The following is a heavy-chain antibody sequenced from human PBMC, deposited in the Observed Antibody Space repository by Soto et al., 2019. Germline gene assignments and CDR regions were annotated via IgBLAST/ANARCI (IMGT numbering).Heavy chain of an antibody. D-gene: IGHD1-7*01. CDR1: GDSVSRNSAA. CDR3: AREGLSWNYGAFGI. Sequence: QTRSLTWAISGDSVSRNSAAWNWIRQSPSRGLEWLGRTYYRSKWYNDYAVSVKSRITINPDTSKNQFSLHLNSVAPEDTAVYYCAREGLSWNYGAFGIWGQGTMVTVSS. V-gene: IGHV6-1*01. J-gene: IGHJ3*02. CDR2: TYYRSKWYN.